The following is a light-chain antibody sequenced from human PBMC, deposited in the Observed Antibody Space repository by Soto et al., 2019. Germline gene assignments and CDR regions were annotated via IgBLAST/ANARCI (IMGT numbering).Light chain of an antibody. CDR2: EVS. J-gene: IGLJ1*01. Sequence: QSVLTQPPSGSGSPGQSVTISCTGTSSDVGSYNRVSWYQQPPGTAPKLMIYEVSNRPSGVPDRFSGSKSGNTASLTISGLQAEDEADYYWSLYTRRSSYVFAPATKDTVL. CDR3: SLYTRRSSYV. V-gene: IGLV2-18*01. CDR1: SSDVGSYNR.